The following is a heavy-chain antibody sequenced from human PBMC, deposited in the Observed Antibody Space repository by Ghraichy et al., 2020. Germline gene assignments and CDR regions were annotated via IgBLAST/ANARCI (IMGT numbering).Heavy chain of an antibody. Sequence: GGSLRLSCAASGFTFSTYAMHWVRQAPGKGLEWVTVISYDGRNKYYADSVKGRFTISRDNSKNTLYLEMNSLRVEDTAVYYCARSGLSIVGAKGWFDPWGQGTLVTVSS. D-gene: IGHD1-26*01. CDR2: ISYDGRNK. V-gene: IGHV3-30*04. CDR3: ARSGLSIVGAKGWFDP. CDR1: GFTFSTYA. J-gene: IGHJ5*02.